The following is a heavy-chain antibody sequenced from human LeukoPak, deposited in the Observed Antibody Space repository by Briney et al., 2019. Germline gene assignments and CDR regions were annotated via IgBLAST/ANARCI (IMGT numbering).Heavy chain of an antibody. V-gene: IGHV3-23*01. CDR2: ISGGGGST. Sequence: GGSLRLSCAASGFTFSSYAMSWVRQAPGKGLEWVSTISGGGGSTDYADSVKGRFTISRDNSKNTLYLQVNSLRAEDTAVYYCGLGDSSGYYYAYWGQGTLVTVSS. J-gene: IGHJ4*02. CDR3: GLGDSSGYYYAY. CDR1: GFTFSSYA. D-gene: IGHD3-22*01.